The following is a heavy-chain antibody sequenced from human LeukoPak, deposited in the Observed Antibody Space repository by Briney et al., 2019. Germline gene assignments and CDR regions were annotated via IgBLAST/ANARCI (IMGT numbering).Heavy chain of an antibody. CDR1: GGSISSYY. CDR2: IYYSGST. V-gene: IGHV4-59*01. J-gene: IGHJ6*03. D-gene: IGHD6-6*01. Sequence: PSETLSLTCTVSGGSISSYYWSWIRQPPGKGLEWIGYIYYSGSTNYNPSLKSRVTISVDTSKNQFSLKLSSVTAADTAVYYCARAVEYSSSDYYYYYYMDVWGKGTTVTVSS. CDR3: ARAVEYSSSDYYYYYYMDV.